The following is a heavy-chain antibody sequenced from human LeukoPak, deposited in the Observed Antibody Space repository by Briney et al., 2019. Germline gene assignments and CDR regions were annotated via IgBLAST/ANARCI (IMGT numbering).Heavy chain of an antibody. D-gene: IGHD1-26*01. CDR3: ARTTGSFYFYYYMDV. CDR1: GGSISSSSYY. Sequence: SETLSLTCTVSGGSISSSSYYWGWIRQPPGKGLEWIGSIYYSGSTYYNPSLKSRVTISVDTSKNQFSLKLSSVTAADTAVYYCARTTGSFYFYYYMDVWGKGTTVTVSS. J-gene: IGHJ6*03. CDR2: IYYSGST. V-gene: IGHV4-39*07.